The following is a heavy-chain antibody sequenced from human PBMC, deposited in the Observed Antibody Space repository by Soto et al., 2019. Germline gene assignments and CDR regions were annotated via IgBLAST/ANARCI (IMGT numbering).Heavy chain of an antibody. CDR1: GGSFSDYY. V-gene: IGHV4-34*01. D-gene: IGHD5-12*01. CDR3: ARGGVATSHFNY. J-gene: IGHJ4*01. CDR2: INHSGST. Sequence: PSGTLSLTSAAYGGSFSDYYSSWIRQSPGKGLEWIGEINHSGSTNYNPSLKSRVTISLDTSKNLFSLKLSSVTAADTAVYYCARGGVATSHFNYWGHGTLVTVSS.